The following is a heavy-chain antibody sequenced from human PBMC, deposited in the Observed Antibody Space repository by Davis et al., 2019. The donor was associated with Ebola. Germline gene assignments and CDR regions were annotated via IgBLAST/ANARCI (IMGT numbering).Heavy chain of an antibody. Sequence: MPGGSLRLSCTVSGGSISSSSYYWGWIRQPPGKGLEWIGNIDYSGSTYYNPSLKSRVTISVDTSKNQFSLKLRSVTAADTAVYYCASVGRYCSSTSCFARFDYWGQGNLVSVSS. CDR2: IDYSGST. D-gene: IGHD2-2*01. CDR3: ASVGRYCSSTSCFARFDY. J-gene: IGHJ4*02. CDR1: GGSISSSSYY. V-gene: IGHV4-39*01.